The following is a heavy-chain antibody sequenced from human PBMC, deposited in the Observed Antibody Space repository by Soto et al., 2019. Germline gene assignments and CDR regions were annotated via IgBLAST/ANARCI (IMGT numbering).Heavy chain of an antibody. D-gene: IGHD1-7*01. J-gene: IGHJ4*02. CDR1: GFTFSSYG. CDR2: ISYDGSNK. Sequence: GGSLRLSCAASGFTFSSYGMHWVRQAPGKGLEWVAVISYDGSNKYYADSVKGRFTISRDNSKNTLYLQMNSLRAEDTAVYYCAKDMTGTTEGFDYWGQGTLVTVSS. CDR3: AKDMTGTTEGFDY. V-gene: IGHV3-30*18.